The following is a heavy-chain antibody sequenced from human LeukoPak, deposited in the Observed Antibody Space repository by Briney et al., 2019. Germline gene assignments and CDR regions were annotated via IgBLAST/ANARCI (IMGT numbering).Heavy chain of an antibody. CDR1: GFTFSSYS. CDR3: AALVVVPAASASPGTFDY. CDR2: ISSSSSYI. D-gene: IGHD2-2*01. V-gene: IGHV3-21*01. J-gene: IGHJ4*02. Sequence: PGGSLRLSCAASGFTFSSYSMNWVRQAPGKGLEWVSSISSSSSYIYYADSVKGRFTISRDNAKNSLYLQMNSLRAEDTAVYYCAALVVVPAASASPGTFDYWGQGTLVTVSS.